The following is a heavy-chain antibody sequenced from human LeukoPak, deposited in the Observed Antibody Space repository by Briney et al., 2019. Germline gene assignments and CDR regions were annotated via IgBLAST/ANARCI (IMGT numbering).Heavy chain of an antibody. D-gene: IGHD2-8*01. CDR3: TREGSVLMVYAILDY. V-gene: IGHV3-49*03. CDR2: IRSKAYGGTT. J-gene: IGHJ4*02. Sequence: GGSLRLSCTASGFTFGDYAMSWFRQAPGKGLEWVGFIRSKAYGGTTEYAASVKGRFTISRDDSKSIAYLQMNSLKTEDTAVYYCTREGSVLMVYAILDYWGQGTLVTVSS. CDR1: GFTFGDYA.